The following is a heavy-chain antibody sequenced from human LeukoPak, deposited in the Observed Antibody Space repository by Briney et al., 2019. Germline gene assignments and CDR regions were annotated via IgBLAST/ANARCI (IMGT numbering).Heavy chain of an antibody. CDR3: ARLYCSGNSCYSFDY. CDR1: GFTFSTSS. D-gene: IGHD2-15*01. J-gene: IGHJ4*02. CDR2: ISSSSSFI. Sequence: PGGSLRLSCTASGFTFSTSSMDWVRQAPGRGLEWVSSISSSSSFIKYPDSVKGRFTISRDNAKNSLYLQMNSPRAEDTAVYYCARLYCSGNSCYSFDYWGQGTLVTVSS. V-gene: IGHV3-21*01.